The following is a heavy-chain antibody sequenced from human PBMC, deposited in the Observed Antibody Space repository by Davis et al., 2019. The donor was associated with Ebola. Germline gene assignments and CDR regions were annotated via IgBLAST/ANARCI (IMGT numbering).Heavy chain of an antibody. CDR2: ISNTGSVI. J-gene: IGHJ4*02. CDR3: EMAIIKTGIYFDH. D-gene: IGHD3-3*01. Sequence: PGGSLRLSCAASGFTFSDYYMTWIRQAPGKGLEWVSYISNTGSVIYYADSVKGRFTISRDNAKNSLYLQMNSLRAEDTAVYYCEMAIIKTGIYFDHWGQGTLVTVSS. V-gene: IGHV3-11*01. CDR1: GFTFSDYY.